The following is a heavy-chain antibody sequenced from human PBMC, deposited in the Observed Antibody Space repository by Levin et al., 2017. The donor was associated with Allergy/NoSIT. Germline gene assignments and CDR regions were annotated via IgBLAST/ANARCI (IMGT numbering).Heavy chain of an antibody. CDR1: DFSVSNFY. J-gene: IGHJ3*02. V-gene: IGHV3-53*01. CDR3: ARDYYGSGRSDVAFDI. CDR2: IRGDGST. Sequence: PGGSLRLSCAASDFSVSNFYINWVRQAPGKGLEWVSFIRGDGSTVYADSAKGRFIISRDNAKNTVYLQMNSLRAEDTAIYYCARDYYGSGRSDVAFDIWGQGTKVTVSS. D-gene: IGHD3-10*01.